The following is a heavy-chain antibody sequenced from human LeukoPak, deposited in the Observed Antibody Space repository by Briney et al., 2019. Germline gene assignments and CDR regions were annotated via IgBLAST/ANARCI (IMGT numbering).Heavy chain of an antibody. CDR2: INWNGSST. D-gene: IGHD6-19*01. J-gene: IGHJ4*02. Sequence: GGSLRLSCAASGFTFDDYGMSWVRQAPGRGLEWVSGINWNGSSTGYADSVKGRFTISRDNAKNSLYLQMNSLRAEDTALYYCARVHSSGLSYYFDYWGQGTLVTVSS. CDR3: ARVHSSGLSYYFDY. CDR1: GFTFDDYG. V-gene: IGHV3-20*04.